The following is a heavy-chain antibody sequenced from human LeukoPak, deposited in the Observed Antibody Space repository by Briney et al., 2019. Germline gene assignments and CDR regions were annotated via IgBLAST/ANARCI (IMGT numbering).Heavy chain of an antibody. D-gene: IGHD3-16*01. Sequence: GSLRLSCAASGFTFSTFWMSWVRQAPGKGLEWVANIKQDGREKYYVDSVKGRFTISRDNSQNTLYLQMNRLRAEDTAVYYCGRDSLGGDYWGQGTLATVSS. CDR2: IKQDGREK. CDR1: GFTFSTFW. J-gene: IGHJ4*02. V-gene: IGHV3-7*01. CDR3: GRDSLGGDY.